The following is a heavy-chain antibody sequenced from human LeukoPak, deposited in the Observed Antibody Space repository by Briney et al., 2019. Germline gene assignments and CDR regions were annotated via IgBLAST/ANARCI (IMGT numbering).Heavy chain of an antibody. D-gene: IGHD2-15*01. V-gene: IGHV3-21*01. Sequence: GGSLRLSCAASGFTFSSYSMNWVRQAPGKGLEWVSSISSSSSYIYYADSVKGRFTISRDNAKNSLYLQMNSLRAEDTAVYYCARDLPSYCSGGSCYSDYWGQGTLVTVSS. CDR3: ARDLPSYCSGGSCYSDY. CDR1: GFTFSSYS. CDR2: ISSSSSYI. J-gene: IGHJ4*02.